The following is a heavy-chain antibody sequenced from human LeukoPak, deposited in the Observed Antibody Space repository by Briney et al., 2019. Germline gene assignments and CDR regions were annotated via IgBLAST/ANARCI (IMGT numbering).Heavy chain of an antibody. V-gene: IGHV5-10-1*01. Sequence: GESLKISCKGSGYSFTSYWISWVRQMPGKGLEWMGRIDPSDSYTNYSPSFQGHVTISADKSISTAYLQWSSLKASDTAMYYCILPLSDDYGDYRAFDIWGQGTMVTVSS. CDR3: ILPLSDDYGDYRAFDI. J-gene: IGHJ3*02. CDR2: IDPSDSYT. D-gene: IGHD4-17*01. CDR1: GYSFTSYW.